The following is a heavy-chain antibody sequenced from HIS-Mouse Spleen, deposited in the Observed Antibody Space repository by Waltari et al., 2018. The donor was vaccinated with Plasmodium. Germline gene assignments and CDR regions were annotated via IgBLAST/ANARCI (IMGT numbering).Heavy chain of an antibody. D-gene: IGHD6-13*01. J-gene: IGHJ1*01. CDR2: INPNSGGT. Sequence: GSVKVSCKASGYTFTGYYMHWVRQAPGQGLEWMGWINPNSGGTNYAQKFQGRVTMTRDTSISTAYMELSRLRSDDTAVYYCARVLGYKAAAGTFVEYFQHWGQGTLVTVSS. CDR1: GYTFTGYY. CDR3: ARVLGYKAAAGTFVEYFQH. V-gene: IGHV1-2*02.